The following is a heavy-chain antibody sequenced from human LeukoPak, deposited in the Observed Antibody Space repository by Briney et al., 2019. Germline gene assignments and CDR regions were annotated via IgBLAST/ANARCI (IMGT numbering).Heavy chain of an antibody. CDR3: ARDTTAWVY. D-gene: IGHD4-17*01. J-gene: IGHJ4*02. Sequence: GGSLRLSCVASGFTFDDHDMSWVRQAPGKGLEWVSYISSSSSTIKYADSVKGRFTISRDNANNSLYLQMNSLRDEDTAVYYCARDTTAWVYWGQGTLVTVSS. CDR1: GFTFDDHD. CDR2: ISSSSSTI. V-gene: IGHV3-48*02.